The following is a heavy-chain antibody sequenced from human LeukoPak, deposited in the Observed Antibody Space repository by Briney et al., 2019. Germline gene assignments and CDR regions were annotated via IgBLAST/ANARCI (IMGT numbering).Heavy chain of an antibody. Sequence: PGGSRRLSCAASGFTVSSNYMSWVRQAPGKGLEWVSVIYSGGSTYYADSVKGRFTISRDNSKNTLYLQMNSLRAEDTAVYYCASVSNYYDSSGYYWDYWGQGTLVTVSS. J-gene: IGHJ4*02. CDR1: GFTVSSNY. D-gene: IGHD3-22*01. CDR2: IYSGGST. V-gene: IGHV3-66*01. CDR3: ASVSNYYDSSGYYWDY.